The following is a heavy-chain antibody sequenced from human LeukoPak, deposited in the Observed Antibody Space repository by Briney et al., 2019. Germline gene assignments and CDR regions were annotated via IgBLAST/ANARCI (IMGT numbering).Heavy chain of an antibody. CDR2: INHGGST. J-gene: IGHJ6*04. CDR3: ARVRVDVVRGARYGIDV. V-gene: IGHV4-34*01. D-gene: IGHD3-10*01. CDR1: GETFSDFH. Sequence: PSETLSLTCAVYGETFSDFHWSWIRQSPRKGLEWIGEINHGGSTNYNPPLKSRVTISVDTSKNQFSLRLSSVTAADTAVYYCARVRVDVVRGARYGIDVWGKGTTVTVSS.